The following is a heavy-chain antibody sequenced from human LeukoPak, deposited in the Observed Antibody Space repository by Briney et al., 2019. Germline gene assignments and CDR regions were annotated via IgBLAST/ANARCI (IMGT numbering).Heavy chain of an antibody. J-gene: IGHJ6*02. CDR1: GFTFSSYA. Sequence: PGRSLRLSCAASGFTFSSYAMHWVRQAPGKGLEWVAVIWYDGSNKYYADSVKGRFTISRDNSKNTLYLQMTSLRAEDTAVYYCARDIPGHYYYGMDVWGQGTTVTVSS. CDR3: ARDIPGHYYYGMDV. V-gene: IGHV3-30*07. CDR2: IWYDGSNK.